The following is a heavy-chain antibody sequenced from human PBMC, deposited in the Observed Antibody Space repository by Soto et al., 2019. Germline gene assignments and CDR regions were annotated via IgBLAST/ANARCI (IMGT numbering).Heavy chain of an antibody. CDR1: GFTVSNNY. D-gene: IGHD3-10*01. CDR2: IYSGGYT. Sequence: EVQLVESGGGLIQPGGSLRLSCAVSGFTVSNNYMSWVRQAPGKGLEGVSVIYSGGYTAYGDSVKGRFTISRDNSKNTQYLKRKGRRGGALCGYYCARRRGGGGYWGQGTLVTVSS. CDR3: ARRRGGGGY. V-gene: IGHV3-53*01. J-gene: IGHJ4*02.